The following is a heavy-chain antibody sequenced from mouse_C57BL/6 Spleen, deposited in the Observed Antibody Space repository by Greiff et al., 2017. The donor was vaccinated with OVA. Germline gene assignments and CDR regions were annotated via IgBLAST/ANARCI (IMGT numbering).Heavy chain of an antibody. V-gene: IGHV1-26*01. J-gene: IGHJ3*01. Sequence: EVQLQQSGPELVKPGASVKISCKASGYTFTDYYMNWVKQSHGQSLEWIGDINPNYGGTSYNQKFKGKATLTVDKSSSTAYMELRSLTSEDSAVYYCAPYYDYDGGFAYWGQGTLVTVSA. CDR3: APYYDYDGGFAY. CDR1: GYTFTDYY. CDR2: INPNYGGT. D-gene: IGHD2-4*01.